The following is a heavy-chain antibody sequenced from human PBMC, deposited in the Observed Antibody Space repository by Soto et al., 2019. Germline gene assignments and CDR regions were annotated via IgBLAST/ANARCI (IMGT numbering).Heavy chain of an antibody. CDR1: GGSISSSGYS. Sequence: PSETLALTCAASGGSISSSGYSWTWIRQPPGKGLEWIGYIYHSGSTYYNPSLKSRVTISVDRSKNQFSLKLSSVTAADTAVYYCARRGPYGDYGLDYWGQGILVTVSS. D-gene: IGHD4-17*01. CDR2: IYHSGST. CDR3: ARRGPYGDYGLDY. J-gene: IGHJ4*02. V-gene: IGHV4-30-2*01.